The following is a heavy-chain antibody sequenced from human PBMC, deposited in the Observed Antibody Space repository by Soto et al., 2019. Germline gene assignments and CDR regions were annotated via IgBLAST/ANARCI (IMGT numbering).Heavy chain of an antibody. CDR3: AREGWELYFDS. CDR2: I. J-gene: IGHJ4*02. V-gene: IGHV3-21*06. Sequence: GSLRLSCEASGFNFIGYTMVWVRQGPGKGLEWLSSISDSMKGRLTVSRDNAKNSSYFELTKLRDEDTAVYYCAREGWELYFDSWGQGTLVTVSS. D-gene: IGHD1-26*01. CDR1: GFNFIGYT.